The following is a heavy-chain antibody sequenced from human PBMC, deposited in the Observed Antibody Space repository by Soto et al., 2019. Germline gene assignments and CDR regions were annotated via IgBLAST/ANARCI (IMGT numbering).Heavy chain of an antibody. J-gene: IGHJ4*02. CDR2: IYYSGST. Sequence: SETLSLTCTVSGGSISSYYWSWIRQPPGKGLEWIGYIYYSGSTYNNPSLKSRVTISVDTSMNQFSLALTSVTAADTAMYYCARGSTTEKVDSWGQGIQVTVSS. CDR3: ARGSTTEKVDS. CDR1: GGSISSYY. V-gene: IGHV4-59*08.